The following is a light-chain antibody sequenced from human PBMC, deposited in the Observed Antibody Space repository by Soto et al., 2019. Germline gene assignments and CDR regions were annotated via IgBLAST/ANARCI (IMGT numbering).Light chain of an antibody. CDR1: QNIYSN. J-gene: IGKJ1*01. Sequence: IVMTQSPATLSVSPGERATLSCRASQNIYSNIAWYQQRPGQAPRLLIYRASTRATGVPARFSGSGSGTEFTLTISSLQSEDFTVYSCLQYNNLWAFGQGTKV. CDR3: LQYNNLWA. V-gene: IGKV3-15*01. CDR2: RAS.